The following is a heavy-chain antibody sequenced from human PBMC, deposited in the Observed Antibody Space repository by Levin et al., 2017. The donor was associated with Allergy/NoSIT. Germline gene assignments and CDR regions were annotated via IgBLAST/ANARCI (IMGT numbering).Heavy chain of an antibody. CDR2: IYPGDSDT. Sequence: GGSLRLSCKGSGYSFTSYWIGWVRQMPGKGLEWMGIIYPGDSDTRYSPSFQGQVTISADKSISTAYLQWSSLKASDTAMYYCARPSDGATIEGDWYFDLWGRGTLVTVSS. D-gene: IGHD4/OR15-4a*01. J-gene: IGHJ2*01. CDR1: GYSFTSYW. V-gene: IGHV5-51*01. CDR3: ARPSDGATIEGDWYFDL.